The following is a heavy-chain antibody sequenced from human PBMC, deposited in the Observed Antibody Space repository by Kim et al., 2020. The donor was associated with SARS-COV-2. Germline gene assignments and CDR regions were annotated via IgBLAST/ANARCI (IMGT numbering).Heavy chain of an antibody. D-gene: IGHD3-22*01. V-gene: IGHV3-11*03. Sequence: GRFTISRDNATNALYLQMNSLRAEDTAVYYCATDPNFDYYDSSGPNAFDIWGQGTMVTVSS. J-gene: IGHJ3*02. CDR3: ATDPNFDYYDSSGPNAFDI.